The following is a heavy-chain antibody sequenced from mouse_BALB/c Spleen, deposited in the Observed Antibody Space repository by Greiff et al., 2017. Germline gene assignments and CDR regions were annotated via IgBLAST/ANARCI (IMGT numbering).Heavy chain of an antibody. CDR1: GFAFSSYD. D-gene: IGHD2-2*01. CDR2: ISSGGGST. V-gene: IGHV5-9*03. Sequence: EVKLMESGGGLVKPGGSLKLSCAASGFAFSSYDMSWVRQTPEKRLEWVAYISSGGGSTYYPDSVKGRFTISRDNAKNNLYLQMSSLRSEDTALYYCARYGYDVWYFDVWGAGTTVTVSS. CDR3: ARYGYDVWYFDV. J-gene: IGHJ1*01.